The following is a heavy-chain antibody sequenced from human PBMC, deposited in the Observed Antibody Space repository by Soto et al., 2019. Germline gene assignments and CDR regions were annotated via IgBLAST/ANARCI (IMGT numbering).Heavy chain of an antibody. D-gene: IGHD6-19*01. CDR2: ISYDGSKK. V-gene: IGHV3-30*18. J-gene: IGHJ6*02. CDR1: GFTFSNYG. Sequence: GGSLRLSCAASGFTFSNYGMHWVRQAPGKGLEWVAVISYDGSKKYYADSVKGRFTISRDNSKNTLYLQMSSLRAEDTAVYYCVKDGSSGWPYFYDMDVWGQGTTVTVSS. CDR3: VKDGSSGWPYFYDMDV.